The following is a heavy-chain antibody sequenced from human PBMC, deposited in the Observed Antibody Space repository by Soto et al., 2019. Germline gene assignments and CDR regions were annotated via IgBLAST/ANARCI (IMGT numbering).Heavy chain of an antibody. CDR1: GFTFSSYG. Sequence: PGGSLRLSCAASGFTFSSYGMHWVRQAPGKGLEWVAVIWYDGSNKYYADSVKGRFTISRDNSKNTLYLQMNSLRAEDTAVYYCARGIYSSSWYYFDYWGQGTLVTVSS. CDR3: ARGIYSSSWYYFDY. CDR2: IWYDGSNK. D-gene: IGHD6-13*01. J-gene: IGHJ4*02. V-gene: IGHV3-33*01.